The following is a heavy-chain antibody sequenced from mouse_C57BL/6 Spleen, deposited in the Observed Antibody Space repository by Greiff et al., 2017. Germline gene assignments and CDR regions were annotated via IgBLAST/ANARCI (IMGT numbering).Heavy chain of an antibody. CDR3: ARPYDYETGYAD. CDR2: IYPGDGDT. V-gene: IGHV1-80*01. D-gene: IGHD2-4*01. J-gene: IGHJ3*01. Sequence: QVHVKQSGAELVKPGASVKISCKASGYAFSSYWMNWVKQRPGTGLEWIGQIYPGDGDTNYNGKFKGKATLTADKSSSTAYMQLSSLTSEDSAVYFCARPYDYETGYADWGQGTLVTVAA. CDR1: GYAFSSYW.